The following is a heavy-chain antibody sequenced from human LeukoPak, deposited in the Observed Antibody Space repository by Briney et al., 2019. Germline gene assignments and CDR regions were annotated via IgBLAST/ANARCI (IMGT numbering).Heavy chain of an antibody. CDR2: IYYSGYT. J-gene: IGHJ5*02. CDR1: GGSISSSGYY. Sequence: PSETLSLTCTLAGGSISSSGYYWGWIRQPPGKGLEWIGTIYYSGYTYYNPSLKSRVTISVDKSKNQFSLKLSSVTAADTAVYYCARLYAPASPFDPWGQGTLVTVSS. CDR3: ARLYAPASPFDP. D-gene: IGHD3-16*01. V-gene: IGHV4-39*01.